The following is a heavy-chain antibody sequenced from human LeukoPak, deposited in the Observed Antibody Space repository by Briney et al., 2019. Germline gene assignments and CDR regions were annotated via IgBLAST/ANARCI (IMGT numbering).Heavy chain of an antibody. V-gene: IGHV4-61*01. D-gene: IGHD3-3*01. CDR1: GGSVSSGSYY. Sequence: SETLSLTCTVSGGSVSSGSYYWSWIRQPPGKGLEWIGYIYYSGSTNYNPFIKSRVTISVDTSKNQFSLKLSSVTAADTAVYYCARDPFLRIRAFDIWGQGTMVTVSS. CDR2: IYYSGST. J-gene: IGHJ3*02. CDR3: ARDPFLRIRAFDI.